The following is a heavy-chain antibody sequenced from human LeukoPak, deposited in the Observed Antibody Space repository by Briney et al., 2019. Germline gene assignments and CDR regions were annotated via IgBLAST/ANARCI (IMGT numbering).Heavy chain of an antibody. CDR3: AKGSVDTSYIDY. CDR1: GFTFSNFA. D-gene: IGHD3-10*01. CDR2: VSGSGDST. V-gene: IGHV3-23*01. Sequence: PGGSLTLSCAASGFTFSNFAMTWVRLAPGRGLEWVSTVSGSGDSTHFADSVKGRFTISRDNSKNTLYLQMNRLRVEDTALYYCAKGSVDTSYIDYWGQGTLVTVSS. J-gene: IGHJ4*02.